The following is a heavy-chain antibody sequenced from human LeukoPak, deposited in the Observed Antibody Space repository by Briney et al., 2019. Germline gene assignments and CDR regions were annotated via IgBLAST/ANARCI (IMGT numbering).Heavy chain of an antibody. V-gene: IGHV1-3*01. CDR1: GYTFTSYA. J-gene: IGHJ4*02. Sequence: GASVKVSCKASGYTFTSYAMHWVRQAPGQRLEWMGWINAGNGNTKYSQKFQGRVTITRDTSASTAYMELSSLRSEDTAVYYRARDNTMVRGVIISPFGYWGQGTLVTVSS. D-gene: IGHD3-10*01. CDR3: ARDNTMVRGVIISPFGY. CDR2: INAGNGNT.